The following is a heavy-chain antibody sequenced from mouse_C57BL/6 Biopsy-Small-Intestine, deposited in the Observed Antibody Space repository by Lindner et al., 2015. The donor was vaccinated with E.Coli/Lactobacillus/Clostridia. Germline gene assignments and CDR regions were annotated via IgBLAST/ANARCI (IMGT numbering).Heavy chain of an antibody. CDR1: GGTLSKLV. V-gene: IGHV1-81*01. Sequence: SVKVSCKASGGTLSKLVISWVRQAPGQGLEWMGGAIPIFRRSDYAQNFQGRLTIIVDDSSNTSYMELSSLTSEDSAVYYCATPDGNKEGYFYYGMDVWGQGTTITVSS. CDR2: AIPIFRRS. D-gene: IGHD1-1*01. J-gene: IGHJ1*01. CDR3: ATPDGNKEGYFYYGMDV.